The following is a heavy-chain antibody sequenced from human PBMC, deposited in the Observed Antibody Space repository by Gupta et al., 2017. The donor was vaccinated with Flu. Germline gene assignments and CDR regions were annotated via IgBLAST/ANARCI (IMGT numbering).Heavy chain of an antibody. D-gene: IGHD6-25*01. V-gene: IGHV6-1*01. Sequence: QVQLQQSGPGLVKPSQTLSLTCAISGHSVSSNSAACHWFRQSPSRGLEWLGRTYYRSKWGDDYAESVKSRITINPDTSKNQFSLQLNSVTPEDTAVYFCARERQRLGQEAEGNFDYWGQGTLVTVSS. CDR3: ARERQRLGQEAEGNFDY. CDR1: GHSVSSNSAA. J-gene: IGHJ4*02. CDR2: TYYRSKWGD.